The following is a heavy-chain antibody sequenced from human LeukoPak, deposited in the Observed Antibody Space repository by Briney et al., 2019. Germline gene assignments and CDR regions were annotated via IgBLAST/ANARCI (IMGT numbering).Heavy chain of an antibody. Sequence: GGSLRLSCAASGFTFSSYSMSWVRQAPGKGLEWVSIISGSDGVTFYADSVKGRFTISRDDSKNTLYLQMNSLRAEDTAVYYCAKENDSGGYYYFDYWGQGTLVTVSS. CDR2: ISGSDGVT. J-gene: IGHJ4*02. D-gene: IGHD3-22*01. V-gene: IGHV3-23*01. CDR1: GFTFSSYS. CDR3: AKENDSGGYYYFDY.